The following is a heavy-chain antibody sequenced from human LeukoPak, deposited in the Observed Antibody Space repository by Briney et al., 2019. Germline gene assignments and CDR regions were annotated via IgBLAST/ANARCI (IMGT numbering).Heavy chain of an antibody. Sequence: SVKVSFNSEDRRGGNECKYRWSTHHSTKKGLEWIGYIYYSGSTNYNPSLKSRVTISVDTSKNQFSLKLSSVTAADTAVYYCARGYFDWAYFDYWGQGTLVTVSS. D-gene: IGHD3-9*01. V-gene: IGHV4-59*01. CDR1: RGGNECKY. CDR3: ARGYFDWAYFDY. J-gene: IGHJ4*02. CDR2: IYYSGST.